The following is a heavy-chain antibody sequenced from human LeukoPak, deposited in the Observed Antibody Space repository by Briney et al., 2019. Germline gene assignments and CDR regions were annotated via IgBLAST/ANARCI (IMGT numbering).Heavy chain of an antibody. V-gene: IGHV3-9*01. D-gene: IGHD3-22*01. CDR3: AKDRYYDSSGYYGLDY. CDR1: GFTFDDYA. Sequence: GGSLRLSCAASGFTFDDYAMHWVRQAPGKGLEWVSGISWNSGSIGYADSVKGRFTISRDNAKNSLYLQMNSLRAEDTALYYCAKDRYYDSSGYYGLDYWGQGTLVTVSS. CDR2: ISWNSGSI. J-gene: IGHJ4*02.